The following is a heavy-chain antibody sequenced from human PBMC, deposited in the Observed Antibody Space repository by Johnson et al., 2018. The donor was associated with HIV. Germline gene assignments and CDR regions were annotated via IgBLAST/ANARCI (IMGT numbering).Heavy chain of an antibody. D-gene: IGHD2-2*01. J-gene: IGHJ3*02. Sequence: EVQLVESGGGVVRPGGSLRLSCAASGFTFDDYAMNWVRQAPGKGLEWVSGFTWDGDRTAYADSVKGRFTISRDNAKKSLDVQMNSLRAEDTALYYCARERRSTNTWYVRDAFDIWGQGTMVTVSS. CDR1: GFTFDDYA. V-gene: IGHV3-20*04. CDR2: FTWDGDRT. CDR3: ARERRSTNTWYVRDAFDI.